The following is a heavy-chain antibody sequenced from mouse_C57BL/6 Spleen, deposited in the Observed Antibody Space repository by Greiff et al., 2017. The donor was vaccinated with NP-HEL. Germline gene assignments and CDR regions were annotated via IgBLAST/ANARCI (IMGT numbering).Heavy chain of an antibody. CDR2: IDPENGDT. V-gene: IGHV14-4*01. D-gene: IGHD1-1*01. CDR3: TSHYYGSSYDYFDY. CDR1: GFNIKDDY. Sequence: VQLKESGAELVRPGASVKLSCTASGFNIKDDYMHWVKQRPEQGLEWIGWIDPENGDTEYASKFQGKATITADTSSHTAYLQLSSLTSEDTAVYYCTSHYYGSSYDYFDYWGQGTTLTVSS. J-gene: IGHJ2*01.